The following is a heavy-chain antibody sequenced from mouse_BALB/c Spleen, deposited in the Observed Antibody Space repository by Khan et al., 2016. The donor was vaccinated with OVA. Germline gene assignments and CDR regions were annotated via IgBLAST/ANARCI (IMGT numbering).Heavy chain of an antibody. J-gene: IGHJ3*01. CDR1: GFNIKDYY. CDR2: IDPENGNT. V-gene: IGHV14-1*02. D-gene: IGHD2-1*01. Sequence: VQLKQSGAELVRPGALVKLSCKASGFNIKDYYMLWVKQRPEQGLEWIGWIDPENGNTIYDPKFQAKASITADTSSNKAYLQLSSLTSEDTAVYYCARRGYGNYWFAYWGQGTLVTVSA. CDR3: ARRGYGNYWFAY.